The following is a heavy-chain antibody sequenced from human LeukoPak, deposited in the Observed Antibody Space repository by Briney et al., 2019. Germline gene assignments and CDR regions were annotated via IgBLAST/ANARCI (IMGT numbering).Heavy chain of an antibody. CDR2: IWYDGSNK. Sequence: GRSLRLSCGASGFNFNTHGMHWVRQAPGKGLEWVAVIWYDGSNKYYEASVKGRFTISRDNSKNTVYLQMNSLRAEDTAVYYCARAEYSTSPPYHYALGLWGQGTTATVSS. V-gene: IGHV3-33*01. J-gene: IGHJ6*02. CDR1: GFNFNTHG. CDR3: ARAEYSTSPPYHYALGL. D-gene: IGHD6-6*01.